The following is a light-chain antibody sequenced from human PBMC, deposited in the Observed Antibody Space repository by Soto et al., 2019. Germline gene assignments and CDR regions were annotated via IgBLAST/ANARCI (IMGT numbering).Light chain of an antibody. Sequence: EIVMTQSPATLSVSPGERATLSCRASQSVYSNSAWYQQKPGQAPRLLIYGASIRATGIPARFSGSGSWTDFTLTISSLQSEDFAVYYCQQYHNWPPITFGQGTRLEIK. CDR2: GAS. V-gene: IGKV3-15*01. CDR1: QSVYSN. J-gene: IGKJ5*01. CDR3: QQYHNWPPIT.